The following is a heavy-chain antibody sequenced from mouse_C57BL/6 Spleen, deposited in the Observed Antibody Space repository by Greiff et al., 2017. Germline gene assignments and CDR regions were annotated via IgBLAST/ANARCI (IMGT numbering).Heavy chain of an antibody. CDR3: ARGVLRTPMDY. D-gene: IGHD1-1*01. CDR1: GYSFTGYF. CDR2: INPYNGDT. J-gene: IGHJ4*01. Sequence: VQLQQSGPELVKPGDSVKISCKASGYSFTGYFMNWVMQSHGKSLEWIGRINPYNGDTFYNQKFKGKATLTVDKSSSTAHMELRSLTSEDSAVYYCARGVLRTPMDYWGQGTSVTVSS. V-gene: IGHV1-20*01.